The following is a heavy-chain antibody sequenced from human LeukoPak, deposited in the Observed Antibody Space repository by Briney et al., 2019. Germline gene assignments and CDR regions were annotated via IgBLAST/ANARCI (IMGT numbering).Heavy chain of an antibody. CDR3: ARYGSGNTEFDY. D-gene: IGHD3-10*01. V-gene: IGHV4-59*01. CDR2: IFHTGSA. Sequence: PSETLSLTCSVSGGSISSFYWSWIRQPPGQGLEWIGYIFHTGSASYNPSLRSRVTMSVDTSKNQFSLRLTSVSAADTAVYCCARYGSGNTEFDYWGQGTLVTVSS. CDR1: GGSISSFY. J-gene: IGHJ4*02.